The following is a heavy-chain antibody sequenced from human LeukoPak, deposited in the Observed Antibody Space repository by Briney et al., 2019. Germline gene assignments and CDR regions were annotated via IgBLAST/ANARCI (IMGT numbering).Heavy chain of an antibody. J-gene: IGHJ5*02. CDR2: IIPILGIA. V-gene: IGHV1-69*04. D-gene: IGHD5-12*01. Sequence: SVKVSCKASGGTFSSYAISWVRQAPGQGLEWMGRIIPILGIANYAQKFQGRVTITADKSTSTAYMELSSLRSEDTAVYYCAGSGYQGNNWFDPWGQGTLVTVSS. CDR1: GGTFSSYA. CDR3: AGSGYQGNNWFDP.